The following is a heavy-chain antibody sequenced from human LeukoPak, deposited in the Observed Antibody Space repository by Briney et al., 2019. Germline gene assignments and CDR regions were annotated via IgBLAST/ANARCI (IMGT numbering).Heavy chain of an antibody. J-gene: IGHJ4*02. D-gene: IGHD5-12*01. CDR3: ARGVYGDYELGDY. Sequence: TGGSLRLSCAAPGFIFSNYGMHWVRQAPHKGLEWVAVISYDGSDKYYVDSVKGRFTISRDNSKNTLYVQMNSLRAEDTAVYYCARGVYGDYELGDYGGQGTLVTVSA. CDR2: ISYDGSDK. CDR1: GFIFSNYG. V-gene: IGHV3-30*03.